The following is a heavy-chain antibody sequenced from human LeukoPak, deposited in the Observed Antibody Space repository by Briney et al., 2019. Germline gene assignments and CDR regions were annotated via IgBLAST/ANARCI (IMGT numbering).Heavy chain of an antibody. D-gene: IGHD6-13*01. CDR2: IKQDGSEK. CDR3: ARDEFVTPSSSWYPERLYNWFDP. CDR1: GFTFSSYW. Sequence: GGSLRLSCAASGFTFSSYWMSWVRQAPGKGLEWVANIKQDGSEKYYVDSVKGRFTISRDNAKNSLYLQMNSLRAEDTAVYYCARDEFVTPSSSWYPERLYNWFDPWGQGTLVTVSS. J-gene: IGHJ5*02. V-gene: IGHV3-7*01.